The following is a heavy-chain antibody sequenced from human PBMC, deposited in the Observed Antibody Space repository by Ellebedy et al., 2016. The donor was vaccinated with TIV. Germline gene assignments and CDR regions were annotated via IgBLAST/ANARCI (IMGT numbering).Heavy chain of an antibody. CDR3: TRRRGGGYSYGLSAFDI. CDR1: GFTFSGSA. J-gene: IGHJ3*02. CDR2: IRSKANSYAT. Sequence: GESLKISCAASGFTFSGSAMHWVRQASGKGLEWVGRIRSKANSYATAYAASVKGRFTISRDDSKNTAYLQMNSLKTEDTAVYYCTRRRGGGYSYGLSAFDIWGQGTMVTVSS. V-gene: IGHV3-73*01. D-gene: IGHD5-18*01.